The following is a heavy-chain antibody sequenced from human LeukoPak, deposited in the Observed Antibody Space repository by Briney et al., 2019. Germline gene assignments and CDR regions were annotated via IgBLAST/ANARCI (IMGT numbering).Heavy chain of an antibody. D-gene: IGHD3-3*01. V-gene: IGHV3-66*01. Sequence: GGSLRLSCAASGFTVSSNYMSWVRQAPGKGLEWVSVIYSGVSTYCSDSVKGRFTLSRDNSKNTLYLQMNSLRAEDTAVYYCARVVLYYDFWSAYFHDWGQGTLVTVSS. J-gene: IGHJ4*02. CDR1: GFTVSSNY. CDR3: ARVVLYYDFWSAYFHD. CDR2: IYSGVST.